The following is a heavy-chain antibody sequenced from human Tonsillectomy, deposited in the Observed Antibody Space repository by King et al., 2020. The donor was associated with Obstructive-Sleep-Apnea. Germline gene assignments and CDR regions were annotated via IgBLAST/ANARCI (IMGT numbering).Heavy chain of an antibody. J-gene: IGHJ4*02. D-gene: IGHD4-23*01. CDR3: ARGGDYGGNYDY. CDR2: IYRSGST. V-gene: IGHV4-30-2*01. CDR1: GGSISSGSYS. Sequence: QLQESGSGLVKPSQTLSLTCAVSGGSISSGSYSWSWIRQPPGKGLEGIGYIYRSGSTYYNPSLRSRVTISVDRSKNQFSLKLNSVTAADTAVYYCARGGDYGGNYDYWGQGTLVTVSS.